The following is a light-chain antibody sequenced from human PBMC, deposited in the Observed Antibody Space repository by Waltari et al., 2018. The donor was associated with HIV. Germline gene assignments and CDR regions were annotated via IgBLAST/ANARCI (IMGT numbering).Light chain of an antibody. J-gene: IGLJ3*02. CDR2: EDD. V-gene: IGLV6-57*01. CDR3: QSSDRNNQV. Sequence: NFMLTQPHSVSESPGKTVTISCTRTGGSITSNYVQWYRRRPRGSPTTDIHEDDQRPSGVPGRFSGSIDSSSNSASLTISGLKPEYEADYYCQSSDRNNQVFGGGTKLTVL. CDR1: GGSITSNY.